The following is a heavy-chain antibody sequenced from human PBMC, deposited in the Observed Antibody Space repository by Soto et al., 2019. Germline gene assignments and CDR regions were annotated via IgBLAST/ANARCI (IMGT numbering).Heavy chain of an antibody. D-gene: IGHD1-26*01. CDR3: ARQGVGANDFDY. Sequence: QLQLQESGPGLVKPSETLSLTCTVSGGSISSSSYYWGWIRQPPGKGLEWIGSIYYSGSTYYNPSLKSRVTISVDTSKNQFSLKLSSVTAADTAVHYCARQGVGANDFDYWGQGTLVTVSS. J-gene: IGHJ4*02. CDR2: IYYSGST. V-gene: IGHV4-39*01. CDR1: GGSISSSSYY.